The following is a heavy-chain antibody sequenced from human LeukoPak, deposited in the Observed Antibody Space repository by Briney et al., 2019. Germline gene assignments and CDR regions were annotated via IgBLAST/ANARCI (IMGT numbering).Heavy chain of an antibody. CDR2: IRYDGSNK. D-gene: IGHD6-19*01. CDR3: AKGKTGAGTGGHNFDY. CDR1: GFTFSSYG. Sequence: PGGSLRLSCAASGFTFSSYGMHWVRQAPGKGLEWVAFIRYDGSNKYYADSVKGRFTISRDNSKDTLYLQMNSLGVEDTAVYYCAKGKTGAGTGGHNFDYWGQGTLVTISS. J-gene: IGHJ4*02. V-gene: IGHV3-30*02.